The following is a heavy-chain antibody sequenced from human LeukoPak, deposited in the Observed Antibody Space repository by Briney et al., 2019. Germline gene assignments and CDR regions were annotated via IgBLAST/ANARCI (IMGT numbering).Heavy chain of an antibody. CDR2: INSDGSST. V-gene: IGHV3-74*01. CDR1: GFTFSSYW. CDR3: AKDRGYSYGYGFDY. J-gene: IGHJ4*02. Sequence: AGGSLRLSCAASGFTFSSYWMHWVRQAPGKGLVWVSRINSDGSSTSYADSVKGRFTISRDNAKNSLYLQMNSLRAEDMALYYCAKDRGYSYGYGFDYWGQGTLVTVSS. D-gene: IGHD5-18*01.